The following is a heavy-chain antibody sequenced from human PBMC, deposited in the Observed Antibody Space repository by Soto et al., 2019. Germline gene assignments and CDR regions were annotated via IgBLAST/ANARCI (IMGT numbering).Heavy chain of an antibody. Sequence: ASVKVSCKASGYTFTGYYMHWVRQAPGQGLEWMGWINPNSGGTNYAQNFQGRVTMTRDTSISTAYMELSRLRSDDAAVYYCARAGSSSSVNAFDIWGQGTMVTVSS. CDR3: ARAGSSSSVNAFDI. CDR2: INPNSGGT. D-gene: IGHD6-6*01. V-gene: IGHV1-2*02. J-gene: IGHJ3*02. CDR1: GYTFTGYY.